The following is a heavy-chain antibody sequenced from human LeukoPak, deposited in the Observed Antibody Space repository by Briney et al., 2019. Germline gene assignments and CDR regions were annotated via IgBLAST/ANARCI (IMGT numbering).Heavy chain of an antibody. CDR2: IHPSTGNP. CDR3: ARAFQSLGGLSLPDY. V-gene: IGHV7-4-1*02. CDR1: GYTFTNYA. Sequence: ASVKVSFKASGYTFTNYAMNWVRQAPGQGLEWMGWIHPSTGNPTYAQGFTGRFVFSLDTSVSTTYLQISSLKAEDTAVYYCARAFQSLGGLSLPDYWGQGTLVTVSS. D-gene: IGHD3-16*02. J-gene: IGHJ4*02.